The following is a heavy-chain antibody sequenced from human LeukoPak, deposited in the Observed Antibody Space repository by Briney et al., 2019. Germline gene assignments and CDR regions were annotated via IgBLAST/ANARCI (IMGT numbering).Heavy chain of an antibody. CDR2: IRYDGSNK. J-gene: IGHJ6*03. CDR3: AKVGEVPAAGEGEIYYYYYYMDV. D-gene: IGHD2-2*01. CDR1: GFTFSSYG. Sequence: GGSLRLSCAASGFTFSSYGMHWVRQAPGKGLEWVAFIRYDGSNKYYADSVKGRFTTSRDNSKNTLYLQMNSLRAEDTAVYYCAKVGEVPAAGEGEIYYYYYYMDVWGKGTTVTVSS. V-gene: IGHV3-30*02.